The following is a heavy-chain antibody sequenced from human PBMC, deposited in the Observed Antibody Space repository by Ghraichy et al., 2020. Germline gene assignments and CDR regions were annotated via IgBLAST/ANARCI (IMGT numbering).Heavy chain of an antibody. Sequence: GGSLRLSCEASGFIFPNAWMTWLRQAPGKGLEWVGRVKSRSDGGTIDYAASLKGRFTISRDDSKSIVYLQMNGLKREDTAVYYCGILGTATKDDVLDSWGQGTMVTVSS. J-gene: IGHJ3*02. D-gene: IGHD1-26*01. CDR1: GFIFPNAW. CDR3: GILGTATKDDVLDS. CDR2: VKSRSDGGTI. V-gene: IGHV3-15*01.